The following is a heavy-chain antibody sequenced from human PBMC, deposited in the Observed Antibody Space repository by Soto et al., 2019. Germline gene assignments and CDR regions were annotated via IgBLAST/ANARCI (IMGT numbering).Heavy chain of an antibody. CDR1: GFTFSSYG. D-gene: IGHD2-15*01. CDR3: ARYCSGGSCYPTYYGLDV. Sequence: GGSLRLSCFASGFTFSSYGMHWVRQAPGKGLEWVALTWYDGSKAYYAEPVKGRFTISRDNSKNTLYLQMNSLRAEDTAVYYCARYCSGGSCYPTYYGLDVWGQGTTVTVSS. V-gene: IGHV3-33*01. CDR2: TWYDGSKA. J-gene: IGHJ6*02.